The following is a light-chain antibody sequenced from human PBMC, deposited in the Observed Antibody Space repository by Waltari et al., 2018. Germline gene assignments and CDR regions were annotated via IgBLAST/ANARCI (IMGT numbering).Light chain of an antibody. CDR2: DDG. V-gene: IGLV3-21*02. CDR1: NIGRQN. Sequence: SYVLTQPPSVSVDPGQTARTSCDGNNIGRQNVPWYQQKPGQAPVLVVYDDGDRPSGIPERFSGSNSGNTATLTISRVDAGDEADYYCQVWDSGSDHYVFGTVTKVTVL. CDR3: QVWDSGSDHYV. J-gene: IGLJ1*01.